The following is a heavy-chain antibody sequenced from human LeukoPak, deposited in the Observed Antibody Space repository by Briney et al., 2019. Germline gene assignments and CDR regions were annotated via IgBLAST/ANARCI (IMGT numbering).Heavy chain of an antibody. V-gene: IGHV3-21*01. CDR1: GFTFSSYS. CDR2: ISSSSSYI. D-gene: IGHD3-3*01. Sequence: PGGSLRLSCAASGFTFSSYSMNWVRQAPGKGLEWVSSISSSSSYIYYADSVKGRFTISRDNAKNSLYLQMNSLRAEDTAVYYCASLSITIFGVVSPHYGMDVWGQGTTVTVSS. J-gene: IGHJ6*02. CDR3: ASLSITIFGVVSPHYGMDV.